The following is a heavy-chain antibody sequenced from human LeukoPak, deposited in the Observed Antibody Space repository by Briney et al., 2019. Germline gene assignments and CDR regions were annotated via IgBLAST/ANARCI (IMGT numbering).Heavy chain of an antibody. Sequence: PGGSLRLSCAASGFTVSSNYMSWVRQAPGKGLEWVSVIYSSGSTYYADSVKSRFTISRDNSKNTLYLQMNSLRPEETAVYYSAKDGYSYDSSGYYSCWGQGTLVTVHS. V-gene: IGHV3-53*01. CDR2: IYSSGST. J-gene: IGHJ1*01. CDR3: AKDGYSYDSSGYYSC. D-gene: IGHD3-22*01. CDR1: GFTVSSNY.